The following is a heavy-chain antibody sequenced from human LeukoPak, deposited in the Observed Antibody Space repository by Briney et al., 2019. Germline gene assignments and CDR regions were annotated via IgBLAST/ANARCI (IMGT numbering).Heavy chain of an antibody. J-gene: IGHJ4*02. CDR3: ASRGYTYGPLD. V-gene: IGHV4-59*05. D-gene: IGHD5-18*01. CDR1: GGSISSYY. CDR2: IYYSGST. Sequence: PSETLSLTCTVSGGSISSYYWSWIRQPPGKGLEWIGSIYYSGSTYYNASLKSRVTISVDTSKKQFSLTLTSVTAADTAVYYCASRGYTYGPLDWGQGTLVSVSS.